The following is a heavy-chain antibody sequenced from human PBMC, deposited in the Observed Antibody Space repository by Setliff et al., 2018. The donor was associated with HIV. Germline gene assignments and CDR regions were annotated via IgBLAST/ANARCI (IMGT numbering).Heavy chain of an antibody. J-gene: IGHJ5*02. CDR1: GGSFSDYY. D-gene: IGHD3-16*01. V-gene: IGHV4-34*01. CDR3: AREGGLGA. Sequence: SETLSLTCAVYGGSFSDYYWSWIRQPLGKGLEWIGEINHSGRTSYNASLKSRLTISVDTPKKQFSLNLSSVTAADTATYYCAREGGLGAWGQGTLVTVSS. CDR2: INHSGRT.